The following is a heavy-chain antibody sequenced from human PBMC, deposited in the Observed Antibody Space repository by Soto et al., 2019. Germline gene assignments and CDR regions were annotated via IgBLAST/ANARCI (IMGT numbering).Heavy chain of an antibody. CDR1: GYTFTSHG. CDR2: INPYNGAT. V-gene: IGHV1-3*01. Sequence: SVKISCKASGYTFTSHGVHWVSQAPGQRPEWVGRINPYNGATNYSQNFQGRVTITRDISANSAYMELSSLRSEDTAVYYCAAGSCYVFGYCRHRTLVTVSS. J-gene: IGHJ4*01. D-gene: IGHD5-12*01. CDR3: AAGSCYVFGY.